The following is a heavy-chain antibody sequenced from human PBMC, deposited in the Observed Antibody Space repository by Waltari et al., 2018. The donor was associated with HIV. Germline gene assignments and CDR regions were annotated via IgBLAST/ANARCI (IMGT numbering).Heavy chain of an antibody. Sequence: QVQLVESGGGVVQPGRSLRLSCAASGFTFSSYGMHWVRQAPGKGLEWVAVIWYDGSNKYYADSVKGRFTIFRDNSKNTLYLQRNRLRAENTAVCYCASERTYYYESSGYPVLDYWGQGTLVTFSS. CDR2: IWYDGSNK. CDR3: ASERTYYYESSGYPVLDY. CDR1: GFTFSSYG. V-gene: IGHV3-33*01. D-gene: IGHD3-22*01. J-gene: IGHJ4*02.